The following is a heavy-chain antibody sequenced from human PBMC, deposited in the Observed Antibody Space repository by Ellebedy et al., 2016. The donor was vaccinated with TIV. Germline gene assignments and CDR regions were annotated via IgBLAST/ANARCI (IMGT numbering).Heavy chain of an antibody. CDR1: GYTFTSYA. V-gene: IGHV1-3*01. D-gene: IGHD3-22*01. CDR3: AREVVVITTGWFDP. CDR2: INAGNVNT. Sequence: ASVTVSCXASGYTFTSYAMHWVRQAPGQRLEWMGWINAGNVNTKYSQKFQGRVTITRDTSASTAYMELSSLRSEDTAVYYCAREVVVITTGWFDPWGQGTLVTVSS. J-gene: IGHJ5*02.